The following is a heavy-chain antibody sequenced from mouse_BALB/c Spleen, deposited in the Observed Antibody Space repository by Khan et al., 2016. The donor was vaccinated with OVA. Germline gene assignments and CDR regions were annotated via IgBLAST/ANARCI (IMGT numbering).Heavy chain of an antibody. CDR1: GFTFSSYA. J-gene: IGHJ1*01. CDR3: ARPPITTVVATSYWFFDV. V-gene: IGHV5-9-3*01. CDR2: ISSGATYT. Sequence: EVQLVESGGGLVKPGGSLKLSCAASGFTFSSYAMSWVRQTPEKRLEWVATISSGATYTFYSDSVKGRFTISRDDAKNTLYPQMSSLRSEDTAMYYCARPPITTVVATSYWFFDVWGAGTTVTVST. D-gene: IGHD1-1*01.